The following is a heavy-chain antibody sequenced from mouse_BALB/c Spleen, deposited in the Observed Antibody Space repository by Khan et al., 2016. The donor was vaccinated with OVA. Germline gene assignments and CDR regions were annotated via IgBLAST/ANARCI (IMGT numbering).Heavy chain of an antibody. D-gene: IGHD1-1*01. CDR3: TRIYRSDFDY. J-gene: IGHJ2*01. Sequence: EVQLQQSGPELVRPGASVKISCTASGYSITGYFMNWVMQSHGKSLEWIGRINPHIGETFYNQRFKDKATLTVDESSSTAHMELRSLASEDSAVYYCTRIYRSDFDYWGQGTTLTVSS. CDR1: GYSITGYF. CDR2: INPHIGET. V-gene: IGHV1-20*02.